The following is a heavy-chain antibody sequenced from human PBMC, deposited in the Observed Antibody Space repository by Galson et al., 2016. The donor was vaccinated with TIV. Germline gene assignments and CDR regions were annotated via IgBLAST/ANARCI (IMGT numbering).Heavy chain of an antibody. CDR3: ARSGDYGDY. CDR1: GYSFSTYD. Sequence: SVKVSCKASGYSFSTYDINWVRQATGQGLEWMGWMNPNSGNTGYSQKFRGRVTMTRNTSERTAYMELSSLTSEDTAVYYCARSGDYGDYWGQGTLVTVSS. CDR2: MNPNSGNT. D-gene: IGHD4-17*01. V-gene: IGHV1-8*01. J-gene: IGHJ4*02.